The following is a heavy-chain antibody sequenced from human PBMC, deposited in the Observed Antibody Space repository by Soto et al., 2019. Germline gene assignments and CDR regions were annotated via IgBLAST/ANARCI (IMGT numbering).Heavy chain of an antibody. D-gene: IGHD2-15*01. V-gene: IGHV3-30-3*01. CDR2: ISYDGSNK. Sequence: GGPLRLSCAASGFTFSSYAMHWVRQAPGKGLEWVAVISYDGSNKYYADSVKGRFTISRDNSKNTLYLQMNSLRAEDTAVYYCARANTEDIVVVVAAGSDWFDPWGQGTLVTVSS. CDR1: GFTFSSYA. CDR3: ARANTEDIVVVVAAGSDWFDP. J-gene: IGHJ5*02.